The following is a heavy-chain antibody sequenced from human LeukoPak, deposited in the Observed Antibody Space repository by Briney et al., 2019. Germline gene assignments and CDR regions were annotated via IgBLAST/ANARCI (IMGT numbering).Heavy chain of an antibody. CDR2: INPNSGGT. CDR1: GYTFTGYY. Sequence: GASVKVSCKASGYTFTGYYMHWVRQAPGQGHEWMGWINPNSGGTNYAQKFQGRVTMTRDTSISTAYMELSRLRSDDTAVYYCARDDYDSSGYPSGYWGQGTLVTASS. J-gene: IGHJ4*02. CDR3: ARDDYDSSGYPSGY. V-gene: IGHV1-2*02. D-gene: IGHD3-22*01.